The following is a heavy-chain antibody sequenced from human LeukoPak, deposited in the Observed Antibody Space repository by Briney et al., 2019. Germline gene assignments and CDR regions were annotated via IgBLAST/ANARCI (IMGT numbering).Heavy chain of an antibody. CDR3: AKCDFWSGLYYYYMDV. J-gene: IGHJ6*03. CDR1: GFTFSSYW. Sequence: GGSLRLSCAASGFTFSSYWMSWVRQAPGKGLEWVANIKQDGSEKYYVDSVKGRFTISRDNAKNSLYLQMNSLRAEDTAVYYCAKCDFWSGLYYYYMDVWGKGTTVTVSS. CDR2: IKQDGSEK. V-gene: IGHV3-7*01. D-gene: IGHD3-3*01.